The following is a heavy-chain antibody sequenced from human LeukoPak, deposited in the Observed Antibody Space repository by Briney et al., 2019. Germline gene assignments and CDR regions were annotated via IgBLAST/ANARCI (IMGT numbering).Heavy chain of an antibody. CDR3: ARVAFPQGGSSYYFDY. CDR1: GFTFSSYA. Sequence: GGSLRLSCAASGFTFSSYAMHWVRQAPGKGLEGVAVISYDGSNKYYADLVKGRFTISNDNPKNTLYLQMNSLRAEDTAVYYCARVAFPQGGSSYYFDYWGQGTLVTVSS. V-gene: IGHV3-30-3*01. D-gene: IGHD2-15*01. CDR2: ISYDGSNK. J-gene: IGHJ4*02.